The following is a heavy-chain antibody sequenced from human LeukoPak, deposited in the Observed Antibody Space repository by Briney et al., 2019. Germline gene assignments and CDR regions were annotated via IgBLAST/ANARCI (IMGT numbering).Heavy chain of an antibody. D-gene: IGHD1-1*01. CDR1: GGSFSSGNSY. J-gene: IGHJ4*02. CDR2: VNSGGST. Sequence: SETLSLTCTVSGGSFSSGNSYWTWIRQPAEKGLEWIGRVNSGGSTYYNPSLKSRVTISVDTSKNQFSLKLSSVTAADTAVYYCARDGAWNEARPAENDYWGQGTLVTVSS. CDR3: ARDGAWNEARPAENDY. V-gene: IGHV4-61*02.